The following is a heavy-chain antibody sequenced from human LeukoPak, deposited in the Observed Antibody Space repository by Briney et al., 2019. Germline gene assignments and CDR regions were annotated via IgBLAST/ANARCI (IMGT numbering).Heavy chain of an antibody. CDR2: FDPEDGET. CDR3: ATGHYGSGSDSPIPYYYYMDV. J-gene: IGHJ6*03. Sequence: ASVKVSCKVSVYTLTELSMHWVRQAPGNGLEWMGGFDPEDGETIYAQKFQGRVTMTEDTSTDTAYMELSSLRSEDTAVYYCATGHYGSGSDSPIPYYYYMDVWGKGTTVTVSS. D-gene: IGHD3-10*01. V-gene: IGHV1-24*01. CDR1: VYTLTELS.